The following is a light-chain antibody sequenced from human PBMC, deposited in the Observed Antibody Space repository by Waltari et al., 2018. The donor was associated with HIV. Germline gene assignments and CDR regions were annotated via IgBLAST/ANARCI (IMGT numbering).Light chain of an antibody. Sequence: QSALTQPAPASASPGQSITISCTGSSTDIGRINFVSWYQQHPARPPKLIIYEVSNRPSGVCDRFSGSKTVNTSSLTSSGLQADDEADYYCCLCTTSYTMFGGGTKVTV. CDR3: CLCTTSYTM. J-gene: IGLJ3*02. CDR2: EVS. V-gene: IGLV2-14*01. CDR1: STDIGRINF.